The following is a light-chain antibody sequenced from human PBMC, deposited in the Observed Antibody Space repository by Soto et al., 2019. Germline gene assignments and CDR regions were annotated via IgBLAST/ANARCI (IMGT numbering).Light chain of an antibody. V-gene: IGLV2-14*01. J-gene: IGLJ1*01. CDR2: EVT. CDR1: NSDIGGYNL. CDR3: SSYTNSATLGV. Sequence: QSALTQPGSVSGSPGQSITIYCTGTNSDIGGYNLVSWFQHHPGKAPTLVIYEVTHRPSGISNRFSGSKSGNTASLTISGLQAEYEASYYCSSYTNSATLGVFGTGTKLTVL.